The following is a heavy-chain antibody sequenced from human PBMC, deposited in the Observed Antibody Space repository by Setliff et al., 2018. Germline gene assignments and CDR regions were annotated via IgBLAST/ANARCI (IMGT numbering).Heavy chain of an antibody. J-gene: IGHJ4*02. CDR2: INPSGGST. D-gene: IGHD6-13*01. CDR1: GYTFTSYY. CDR3: ARVESRYSSSWYFFDY. V-gene: IGHV1-46*01. Sequence: ASVKVSCKASGYTFTSYYMHWVRQAPGQGLEWMGIINPSGGSTSYAQKFQGRVTMTRDTSTSTGYMELSSLRSEDTAVYYCARVESRYSSSWYFFDYWGQGTLVTVSS.